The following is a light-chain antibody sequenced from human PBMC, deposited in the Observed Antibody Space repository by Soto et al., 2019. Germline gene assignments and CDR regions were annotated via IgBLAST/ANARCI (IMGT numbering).Light chain of an antibody. Sequence: DIQMTQAPSTLAGSVGDRVTITWRASQTISSWLAWYQQKPGKAPKLLIYKASTLKSGVPSRFSGSGSGTEFTLTISSLQPDDFATYYCQNYNSYSEACGQGNTGDIK. CDR1: QTISSW. CDR3: QNYNSYSEA. V-gene: IGKV1-5*03. J-gene: IGKJ1*01. CDR2: KAS.